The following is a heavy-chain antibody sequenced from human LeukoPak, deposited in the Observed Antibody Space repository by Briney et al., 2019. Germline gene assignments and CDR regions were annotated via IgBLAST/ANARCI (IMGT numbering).Heavy chain of an antibody. J-gene: IGHJ4*02. CDR1: GGTFSSYA. D-gene: IGHD6-13*01. CDR3: ARDPRGVAAAGKDY. V-gene: IGHV1-69*04. Sequence: SVKVSCKASGGTFSSYAISRVRQAPGQGLEWMGRIIPILGIANYAQKFQGRVTITADKSTSTAYMELSSLRSEDTAVYYCARDPRGVAAAGKDYWGQGTLVTVSS. CDR2: IIPILGIA.